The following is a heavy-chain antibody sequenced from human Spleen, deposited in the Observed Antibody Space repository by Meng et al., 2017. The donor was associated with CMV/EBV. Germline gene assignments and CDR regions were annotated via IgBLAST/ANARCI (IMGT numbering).Heavy chain of an antibody. V-gene: IGHV4-59*01. CDR1: GGSISSYY. CDR3: ARAFSGGYSYYYYYGMDV. D-gene: IGHD1-26*01. CDR2: IYYSGST. J-gene: IGHJ6*02. Sequence: GSLRLSCTVSGGSISSYYWSWIRQPPGKGLEWIGYIYYSGSTNYNPSLKSRVTISVDTSKNQFSLKLSSVTAADTAVYYCARAFSGGYSYYYYYGMDVWGQGTTVTVSS.